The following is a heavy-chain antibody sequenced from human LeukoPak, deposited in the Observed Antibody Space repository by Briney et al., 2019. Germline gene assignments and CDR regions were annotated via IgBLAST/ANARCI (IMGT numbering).Heavy chain of an antibody. Sequence: SVTVSYKASGGTFINYAISWVRQAPGQGLEWMGRIIPILGIANYAQKLQGRVTITADKSTSTAYMELSSLRSEDTAVYYCARAGAAAERPYGMDVWGQGTTVTVSS. CDR1: GGTFINYA. CDR2: IIPILGIA. J-gene: IGHJ6*02. D-gene: IGHD6-13*01. CDR3: ARAGAAAERPYGMDV. V-gene: IGHV1-69*04.